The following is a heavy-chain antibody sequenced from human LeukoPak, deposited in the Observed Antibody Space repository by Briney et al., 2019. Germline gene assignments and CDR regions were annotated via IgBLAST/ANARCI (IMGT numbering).Heavy chain of an antibody. D-gene: IGHD3-9*01. CDR3: ARPTSSETGYFGY. CDR2: INPSGGST. V-gene: IGHV1-46*01. J-gene: IGHJ4*02. CDR1: VYTFTSYY. Sequence: ASVKVSCKASVYTFTSYYMHWVRQAPGQGLEWMGIINPSGGSTSYAQKFQGRVTMTRDTSTSTVYMELSSLRSGDTAVYYCARPTSSETGYFGYWGQGTLVTVSS.